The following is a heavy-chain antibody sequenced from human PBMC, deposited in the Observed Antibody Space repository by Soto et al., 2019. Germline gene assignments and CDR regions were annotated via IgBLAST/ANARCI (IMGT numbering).Heavy chain of an antibody. D-gene: IGHD6-6*01. CDR2: IKQDGSEK. CDR1: GFTFSSYW. Sequence: GGSLRLSCAASGFTFSSYWMSWVRQAPGKGLEWVANIKQDGSEKYYVDSVKGRFTISRDNAKNSLYLQMNSLRAEDTAVYYCAREGIAARNGMDVWGQGTTVTVSS. V-gene: IGHV3-7*03. CDR3: AREGIAARNGMDV. J-gene: IGHJ6*02.